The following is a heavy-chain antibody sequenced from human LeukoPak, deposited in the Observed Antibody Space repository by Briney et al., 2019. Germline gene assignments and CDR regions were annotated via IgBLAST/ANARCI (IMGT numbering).Heavy chain of an antibody. J-gene: IGHJ1*01. V-gene: IGHV1-18*04. CDR1: GYTLTSYY. CDR2: ISAYNGNT. D-gene: IGHD3-3*01. Sequence: ASVRVSCKASGYTLTSYYMHWVRQAPGQGLEWMGWISAYNGNTNYAQKLQGRVTMTTDTSTSTAYMELRSLRSDDTAVYYCARDLRDYDFWTGSEYFQHWGQGTLVTVSS. CDR3: ARDLRDYDFWTGSEYFQH.